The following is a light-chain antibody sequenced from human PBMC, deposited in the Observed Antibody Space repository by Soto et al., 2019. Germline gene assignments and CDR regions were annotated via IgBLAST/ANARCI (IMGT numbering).Light chain of an antibody. Sequence: AIQMTQSPSSLSASVGDRVTITCRASQDIGNDLGWYQQKPGKAPQLLIYDAFTLQSGVPSRFSGSGSGTDFTLTISSLQPEDFATYYCLHVYYFPWTFGQGTKVEIK. CDR2: DAF. J-gene: IGKJ1*01. V-gene: IGKV1-6*02. CDR3: LHVYYFPWT. CDR1: QDIGND.